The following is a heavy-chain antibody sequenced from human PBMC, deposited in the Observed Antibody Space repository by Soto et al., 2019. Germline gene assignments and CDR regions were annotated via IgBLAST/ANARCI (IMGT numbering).Heavy chain of an antibody. CDR3: ARPRTAVTRQDFWSGYYGYYYYGMDV. V-gene: IGHV4-39*01. J-gene: IGHJ6*02. CDR2: IYYSGST. CDR1: GGSISSSSYY. D-gene: IGHD3-3*01. Sequence: SETLSLTCTVSGGSISSSSYYWGWIRQPPGKGLEWIGSIYYSGSTYYNPSLKSRVTISVDTSKNQFSLKLSSVTAADTAVYYCARPRTAVTRQDFWSGYYGYYYYGMDVWGHGTTVTVSS.